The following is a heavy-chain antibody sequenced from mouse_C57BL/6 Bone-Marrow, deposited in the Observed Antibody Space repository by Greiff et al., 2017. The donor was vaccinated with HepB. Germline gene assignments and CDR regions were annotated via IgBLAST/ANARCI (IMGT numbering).Heavy chain of an antibody. CDR1: GYTFTSYW. V-gene: IGHV1-55*01. Sequence: QVHVKQPGAELVKPGASVKMSCKASGYTFTSYWITWVKQRPGQGLEWIGDIYPGSGSTNYNEKFKSKATLTVDTSSSTAYMQLSSLTSEDSAVYYCASWDGYYFDYWGQGTTLTVSS. D-gene: IGHD4-1*01. CDR2: IYPGSGST. J-gene: IGHJ2*01. CDR3: ASWDGYYFDY.